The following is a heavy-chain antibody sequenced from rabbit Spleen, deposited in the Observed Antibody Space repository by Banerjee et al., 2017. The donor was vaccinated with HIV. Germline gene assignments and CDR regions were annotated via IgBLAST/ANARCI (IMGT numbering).Heavy chain of an antibody. V-gene: IGHV1S45*01. J-gene: IGHJ4*01. CDR3: ARGSATMTMVITGYYLSL. D-gene: IGHD2-1*01. Sequence: QQQLVESGGGLVKPGASLTLTCKASGFSFSSGYYIPWVRQAPGKGLEWIGCIGTGSGSTYYASWAKGRFTISKTSSTTVTLQMTSLTAADTATYFCARGSATMTMVITGYYLSLWGPGTLVTVS. CDR1: GFSFSSGYY. CDR2: IGTGSGST.